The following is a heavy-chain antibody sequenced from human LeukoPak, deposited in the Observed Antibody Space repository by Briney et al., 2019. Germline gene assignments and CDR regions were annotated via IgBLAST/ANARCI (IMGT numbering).Heavy chain of an antibody. V-gene: IGHV1-69*04. J-gene: IGHJ3*02. CDR2: IIPILGIA. D-gene: IGHD3-22*01. Sequence: GSSVKVSCKASGGTFTSYAISWVRQAPGQRLEWMGRIIPILGIANYAQKFQGRVTITADKSTSTAYMELSSLRSGDTAVYYCARAAGGNYDSSGYYYLSDAFDIWGQGTMVTVSS. CDR1: GGTFTSYA. CDR3: ARAAGGNYDSSGYYYLSDAFDI.